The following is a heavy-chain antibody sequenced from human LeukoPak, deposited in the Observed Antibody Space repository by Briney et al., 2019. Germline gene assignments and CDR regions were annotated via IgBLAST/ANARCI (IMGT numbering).Heavy chain of an antibody. J-gene: IGHJ6*02. CDR3: AKEVRSISMIAVDTKRFYAMDV. D-gene: IGHD3-22*01. V-gene: IGHV3-30*18. CDR2: ISYDGSNK. Sequence: GGSLRLSCAASGFTFSSYAMHWVRQAPGKGLEWVAMISYDGSNKYIADSVKGRFTISRDNSKNTLLLQMNSLRAEDTAVYYCAKEVRSISMIAVDTKRFYAMDVWGQGTTVTVSS. CDR1: GFTFSSYA.